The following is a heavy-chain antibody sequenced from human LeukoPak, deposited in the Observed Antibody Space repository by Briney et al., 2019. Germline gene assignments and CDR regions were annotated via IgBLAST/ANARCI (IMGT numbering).Heavy chain of an antibody. Sequence: GGSLRLSCAASGFTFSSSAMSWVRQAPGKGLEWVSNISGSGSGGSTYYADSAKGRFTISRDNSKNTLYLQMNSLRAEDTAVYYCARRAGAYSHPYDYWGQGTLVTVSS. J-gene: IGHJ4*02. CDR1: GFTFSSSA. V-gene: IGHV3-23*01. CDR2: ISGSGSGGST. D-gene: IGHD4/OR15-4a*01. CDR3: ARRAGAYSHPYDY.